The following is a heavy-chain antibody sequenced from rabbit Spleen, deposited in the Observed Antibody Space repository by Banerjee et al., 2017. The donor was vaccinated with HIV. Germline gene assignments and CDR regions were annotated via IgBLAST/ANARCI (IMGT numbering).Heavy chain of an antibody. Sequence: QEQVVESGGGLVQPEGSLTVTCTASGFSFSSSYYMCWVRQAPGKGLESIACVYGGSGGSTWYASWAKGRFTISKTSSTTVTLQMTSLTVADTATYFCARDTSTSFSSYGMDLWGPGTLVTVS. V-gene: IGHV1S45*01. J-gene: IGHJ6*01. CDR3: ARDTSTSFSSYGMDL. CDR2: VYGGSGGST. CDR1: GFSFSSSYY. D-gene: IGHD1-1*01.